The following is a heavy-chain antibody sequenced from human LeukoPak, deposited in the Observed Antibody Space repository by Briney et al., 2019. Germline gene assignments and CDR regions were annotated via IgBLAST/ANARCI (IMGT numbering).Heavy chain of an antibody. CDR3: ANPRYYYGSKGY. CDR2: ISGSGGST. CDR1: GFTFSSYA. J-gene: IGHJ4*02. D-gene: IGHD3-10*01. Sequence: GGSLRLSCAASGFTFSSYAMSWVRQAPGKGLEWVSAISGSGGSTYYADSVEGRFTISRDNSKNTLYLQMNSLRAEDTAVHYCANPRYYYGSKGYWGQGTLVTVSS. V-gene: IGHV3-23*01.